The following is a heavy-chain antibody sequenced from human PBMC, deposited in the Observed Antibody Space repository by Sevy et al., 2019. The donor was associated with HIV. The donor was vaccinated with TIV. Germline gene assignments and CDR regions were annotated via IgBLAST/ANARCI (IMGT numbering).Heavy chain of an antibody. V-gene: IGHV1-69*13. J-gene: IGHJ6*02. CDR2: IIPIFGTA. CDR3: ARVRFTMVQGVKYYYYYGMDV. D-gene: IGHD3-10*01. CDR1: GGTFSSYA. Sequence: ASVKVSCKASGGTFSSYAISWVRQAPGQGLEWMGGIIPIFGTANYAQKFQGRVTITADESTSTAYMEESSLRSEDTAVYYCARVRFTMVQGVKYYYYYGMDVWGQGTTVTISS.